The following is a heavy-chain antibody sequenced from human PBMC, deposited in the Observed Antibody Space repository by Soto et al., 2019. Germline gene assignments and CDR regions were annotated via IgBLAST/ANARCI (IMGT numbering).Heavy chain of an antibody. Sequence: PSETLSITCTVSGGSISSYYWSWIRQPPGKGLEWIGYIYYSGSTNYNPSLKSRVTISVDTSKNQFSLKLSSVTAADTAVYYCARDRIAAAGTLDYYYYYLAVWGKGTTVTVSS. J-gene: IGHJ6*03. CDR3: ARDRIAAAGTLDYYYYYLAV. CDR1: GGSISSYY. D-gene: IGHD6-13*01. V-gene: IGHV4-59*01. CDR2: IYYSGST.